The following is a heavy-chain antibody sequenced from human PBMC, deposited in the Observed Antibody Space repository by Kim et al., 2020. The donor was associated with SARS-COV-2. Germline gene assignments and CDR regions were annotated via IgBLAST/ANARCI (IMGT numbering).Heavy chain of an antibody. D-gene: IGHD5-12*01. CDR3: APGGGYNPPFDS. J-gene: IGHJ4*02. Sequence: DATSVKGRFTISRDNAKNSLYLKMSGLRGEDTAVYYCAPGGGYNPPFDSWGQGTLVAVSS. V-gene: IGHV3-48*01.